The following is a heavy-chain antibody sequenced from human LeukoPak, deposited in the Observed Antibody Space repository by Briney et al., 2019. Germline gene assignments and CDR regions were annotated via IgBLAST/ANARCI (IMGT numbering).Heavy chain of an antibody. V-gene: IGHV3-23*01. CDR2: IRGSGEST. CDR1: GFTFNIYA. CDR3: AKSIGSGSLLVWFDP. D-gene: IGHD3-10*01. Sequence: GGSLRLSCAASGFTFNIYAMTLVRQSPGKGLEWVSGIRGSGESTYYADSVKGRFTISRDNSKNTLFLQMNSLRAEDTAVYYCAKSIGSGSLLVWFDPWGPGTLVTVAS. J-gene: IGHJ5*02.